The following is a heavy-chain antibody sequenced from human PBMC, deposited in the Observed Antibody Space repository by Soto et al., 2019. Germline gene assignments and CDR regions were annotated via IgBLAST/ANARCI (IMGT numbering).Heavy chain of an antibody. CDR3: ASAYYDSSGYFHYYYGMDV. D-gene: IGHD3-22*01. CDR2: IIPIFGTA. CDR1: GGTFSSYA. V-gene: IGHV1-69*01. Sequence: QVQLVQSGAEVKKPGSSVKVSCKASGGTFSSYAISWVRQAPGQGLEWVGGIIPIFGTANYAQKFQGRVTITADESTSTAYMELRSLRSEDTAVYYCASAYYDSSGYFHYYYGMDVWGQGTTVTVSS. J-gene: IGHJ6*02.